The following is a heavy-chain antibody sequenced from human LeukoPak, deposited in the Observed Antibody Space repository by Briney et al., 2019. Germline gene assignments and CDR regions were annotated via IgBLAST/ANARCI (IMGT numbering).Heavy chain of an antibody. Sequence: GGSLRLPCAASGFTFSSYAMSWVRQAPGKGLEWVSAISGSGGSTYYADSVKGRFTISRDNSKNTLYLQMNSLRAEDTAVYYCAKRVKVRGVLDYWGQGTLVTVSS. V-gene: IGHV3-23*01. CDR2: ISGSGGST. CDR1: GFTFSSYA. J-gene: IGHJ4*02. D-gene: IGHD3-10*01. CDR3: AKRVKVRGVLDY.